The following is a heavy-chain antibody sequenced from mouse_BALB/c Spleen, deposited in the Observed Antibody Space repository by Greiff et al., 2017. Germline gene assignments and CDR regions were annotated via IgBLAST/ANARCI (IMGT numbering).Heavy chain of an antibody. CDR1: GFSLTSYD. CDR2: IWTGGGT. J-gene: IGHJ3*01. D-gene: IGHD2-1*01. CDR3: VRDLYYGNYRFRFAY. V-gene: IGHV2-9-2*01. Sequence: QVQLKESGPGLVAPSQSLSITCTVSGFSLTSYDISWIRQPPGKGLEWLGVIWTGGGTNYNSAFMSRLSISKDNSKSQVFLKMNSLQTDDTAIYYCVRDLYYGNYRFRFAYWGQGTLVTVSA.